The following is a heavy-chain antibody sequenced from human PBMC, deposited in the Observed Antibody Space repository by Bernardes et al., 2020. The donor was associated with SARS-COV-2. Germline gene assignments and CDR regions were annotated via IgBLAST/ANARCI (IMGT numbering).Heavy chain of an antibody. CDR2: MSSSGDTR. Sequence: SGVVSNFPLRDWAMNWFHPAAWKGLASVSSMSSSGDTRCYADAVTGRCTSSSDSSKNTLGLQMKSLRAGDTAIYYCAKHGCTKTNCYVNAWGRGTLVTGSS. CDR3: AKHGCTKTNCYVNA. CDR1: NFPLRDWA. D-gene: IGHD2-8*01. J-gene: IGHJ4*02. V-gene: IGHV3-23*01.